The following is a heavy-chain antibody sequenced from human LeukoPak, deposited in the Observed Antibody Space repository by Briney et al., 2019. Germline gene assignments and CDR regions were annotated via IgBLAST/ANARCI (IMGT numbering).Heavy chain of an antibody. CDR1: GFTFSSYS. J-gene: IGHJ6*02. D-gene: IGHD6-13*01. Sequence: GSLRLSCAASGFTFSSYSMNWVRQAPGKGLEWVSYISSSSTIYYADSVKGRFTISRDNAKNSLYLQMNSLRDEDTAVYYCARVAGYSSSWYHDYYYGMDVWGQGTTVTVSS. V-gene: IGHV3-48*02. CDR2: ISSSSTI. CDR3: ARVAGYSSSWYHDYYYGMDV.